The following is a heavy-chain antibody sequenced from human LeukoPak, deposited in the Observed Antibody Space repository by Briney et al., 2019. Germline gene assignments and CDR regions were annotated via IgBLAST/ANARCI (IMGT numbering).Heavy chain of an antibody. CDR2: ISPSGGRM. V-gene: IGHV3-23*01. CDR1: GFTFSNYA. Sequence: GGSLRLSCAASGFTFSNYAMTWVRQAPGKGLEWVSTISPSGGRMYYAGSVKGHFTISRDNSKNTLYLQMNSLRAEDTAVYYCAKAVAGTFDYWGQGTLVTVSS. CDR3: AKAVAGTFDY. D-gene: IGHD6-19*01. J-gene: IGHJ4*02.